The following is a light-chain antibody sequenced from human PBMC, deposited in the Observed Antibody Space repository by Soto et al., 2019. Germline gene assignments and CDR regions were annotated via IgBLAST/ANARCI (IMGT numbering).Light chain of an antibody. Sequence: QSVLTQPASASGSPGQSVTISCTGTSSDVGGYNYVSWYQLHPGKAPKLMIYEVSKRPSGVPDRFLGSKSGNTASLTVSGLQAEDEADYYCSSYAGINNLVFGGGTQLT. CDR1: SSDVGGYNY. V-gene: IGLV2-8*01. CDR3: SSYAGINNLV. J-gene: IGLJ2*01. CDR2: EVS.